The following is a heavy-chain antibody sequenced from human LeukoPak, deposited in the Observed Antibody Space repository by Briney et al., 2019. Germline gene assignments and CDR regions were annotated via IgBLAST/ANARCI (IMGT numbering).Heavy chain of an antibody. D-gene: IGHD6-13*01. CDR3: ARVWERSSSSWPFDY. V-gene: IGHV1-2*02. CDR1: GYTFTSYY. Sequence: ASVKVSCKASGYTFTSYYMHWVRQAPGQGLEWMGWINPNSGGTNYAQNFQGRVTMTWDTSISTAYMELSRLRSDDTAVYYCARVWERSSSSWPFDYWGQGTLVTVSS. J-gene: IGHJ4*02. CDR2: INPNSGGT.